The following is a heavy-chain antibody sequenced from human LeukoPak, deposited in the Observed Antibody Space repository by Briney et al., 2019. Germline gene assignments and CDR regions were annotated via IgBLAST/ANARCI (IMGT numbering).Heavy chain of an antibody. Sequence: SVKVSCKASGGTFSSYTISWVRQAPGQGLEWMGRIVPILGIANYAQKFQGRVTITADKSTSTAYMELSSLRSDDTAVYYCARGGSYGDDSYFDYWGQGTLVTVSS. V-gene: IGHV1-69*02. CDR3: ARGGSYGDDSYFDY. J-gene: IGHJ4*02. D-gene: IGHD1-26*01. CDR1: GGTFSSYT. CDR2: IVPILGIA.